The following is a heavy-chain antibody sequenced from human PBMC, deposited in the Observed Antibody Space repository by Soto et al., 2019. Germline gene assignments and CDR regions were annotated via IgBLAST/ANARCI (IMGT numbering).Heavy chain of an antibody. CDR1: GGSISSGGYY. Sequence: PSETRSRSCPVSGGSISSGGYYWSWIRQHPGKGLEWIGYIYYSGRTYYNPSLHSRVSIAVDTTENQFPLKLTSVTAADTSVYYCARGSFSSSSSWFDPWGRGTLVTVSS. CDR2: IYYSGRT. V-gene: IGHV4-31*03. CDR3: ARGSFSSSSSWFDP. D-gene: IGHD6-6*01. J-gene: IGHJ5*02.